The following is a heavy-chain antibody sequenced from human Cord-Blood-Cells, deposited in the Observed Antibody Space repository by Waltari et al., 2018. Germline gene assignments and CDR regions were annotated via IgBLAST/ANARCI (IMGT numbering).Heavy chain of an antibody. CDR3: ARSGSRVVRGVISH. Sequence: QVQLQQWGAGLLKPSETLSLTCAVYGGSFSGYYWSWIRQPPGKGLEWIGEINHSGSTNYNPSLKSRVTISVDTSNNQFSLKLSSVTAADTAVYYCARSGSRVVRGVISHWGQGTLVTVSS. CDR1: GGSFSGYY. J-gene: IGHJ4*02. V-gene: IGHV4-34*01. D-gene: IGHD3-10*01. CDR2: INHSGST.